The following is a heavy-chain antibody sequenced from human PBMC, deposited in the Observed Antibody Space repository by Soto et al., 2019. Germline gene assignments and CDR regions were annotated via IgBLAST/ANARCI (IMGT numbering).Heavy chain of an antibody. V-gene: IGHV4-4*07. Sequence: VRLQESGPGLVEPSETLSLTCSVSGDSINNYYWSWIRQPAGKGLEWIGRIYSSGSANYNPSHKTRGTMSVDTSKNQVFLSVTSVTAADTAVYFCARGGTRSADLPTYWGQGIQVIVSS. J-gene: IGHJ4*02. CDR1: GDSINNYY. CDR2: IYSSGSA. D-gene: IGHD1-1*01. CDR3: ARGGTRSADLPTY.